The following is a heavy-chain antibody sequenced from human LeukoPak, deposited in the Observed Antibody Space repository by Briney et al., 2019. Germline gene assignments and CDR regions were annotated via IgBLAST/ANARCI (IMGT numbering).Heavy chain of an antibody. V-gene: IGHV3-20*04. CDR2: INYNGAIT. CDR1: GFTFVDYG. J-gene: IGHJ4*02. D-gene: IGHD3-3*02. CDR3: ARDRLGPSFSISHFDL. Sequence: GGSLRLSCATSGFTFVDYGLSWVRRAPGKGLEWLCAINYNGAITDYADSVKGRFTISRDNAKNSLYLRMDSLRAEDTALYYCARDRLGPSFSISHFDLWGQGTLVTVSS.